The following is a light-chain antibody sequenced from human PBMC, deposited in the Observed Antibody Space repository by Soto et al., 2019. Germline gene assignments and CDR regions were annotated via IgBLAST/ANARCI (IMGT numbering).Light chain of an antibody. J-gene: IGKJ5*01. V-gene: IGKV1D-12*01. CDR1: QDIAGY. CDR3: QQAYSFPIT. CDR2: GAS. Sequence: DIQVTQSPSSVSASLVYRFTITCLASQDIAGYLAWYQHKPGRTPELLIHGASRLQSGVPARFSGSGSGTDFTLSINSLQPEDFATYYCQQAYSFPITFGQGTRLEIK.